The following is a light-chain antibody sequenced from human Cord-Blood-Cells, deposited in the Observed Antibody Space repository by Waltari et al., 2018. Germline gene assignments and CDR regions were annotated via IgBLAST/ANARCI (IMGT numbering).Light chain of an antibody. V-gene: IGLV2-14*01. CDR1: SSDVGGYNY. CDR2: EVS. CDR3: SSYTSSSTLV. Sequence: QSALTQSASVSGSPGQSITISCTGTSSDVGGYNYVLWYQQHPGKAPKLMIYEVSNRPSGVSNRFSGSKSGNTASLTISGLQAEDEADYYCSSYTSSSTLVFGTGTKVTVL. J-gene: IGLJ1*01.